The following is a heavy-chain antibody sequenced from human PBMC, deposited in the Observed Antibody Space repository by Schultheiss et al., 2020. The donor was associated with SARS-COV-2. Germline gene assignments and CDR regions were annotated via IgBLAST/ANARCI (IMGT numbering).Heavy chain of an antibody. Sequence: GESLKISCAASGFTFSNAWMSWVRQAPGKGLEWVAVISYDGSNKYYADSVKGRFTISRDNSKNTLYLQMNSLRAEDTAVYYCASTYSSSWSYYYYGMDVWGQGTTVTVSS. CDR2: ISYDGSNK. CDR3: ASTYSSSWSYYYYGMDV. J-gene: IGHJ6*02. D-gene: IGHD6-13*01. CDR1: GFTFSNAW. V-gene: IGHV3-30-3*01.